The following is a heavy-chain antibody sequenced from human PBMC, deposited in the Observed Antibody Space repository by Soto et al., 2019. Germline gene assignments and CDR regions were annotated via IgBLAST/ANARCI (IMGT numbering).Heavy chain of an antibody. CDR2: ISYDGSNK. D-gene: IGHD3-3*01. Sequence: QVQLVESGGGVVQPGRSLRLSCAASGFTFSSYAMHWVRQAPGKGLEWVAVISYDGSNKYYADSVKGRFTISRDNSKNTLYLQMNSLRAEDTAVYYCARDKRDLRFLEWSDYFDYWGQGTLVTVSS. CDR1: GFTFSSYA. CDR3: ARDKRDLRFLEWSDYFDY. J-gene: IGHJ4*02. V-gene: IGHV3-30-3*01.